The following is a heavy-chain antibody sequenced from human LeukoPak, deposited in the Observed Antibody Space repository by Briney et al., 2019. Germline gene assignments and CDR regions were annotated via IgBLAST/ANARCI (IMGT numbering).Heavy chain of an antibody. CDR3: ARHQPGYGDAFDI. Sequence: SETLSLTCAVYGGSFSGYYWSWIRQPPGKGLEWIGEINHSGSTNYNPSLKSRVTISVDTSKNQFSLKLSSVTAADTAVYYCARHQPGYGDAFDIWGQGTMVTVSS. CDR1: GGSFSGYY. J-gene: IGHJ3*02. CDR2: INHSGST. V-gene: IGHV4-34*01. D-gene: IGHD6-13*01.